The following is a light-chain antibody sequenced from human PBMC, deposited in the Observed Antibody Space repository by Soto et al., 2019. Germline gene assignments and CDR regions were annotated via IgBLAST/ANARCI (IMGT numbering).Light chain of an antibody. CDR3: HQYGNIPRT. J-gene: IGKJ1*01. V-gene: IGKV3-20*01. Sequence: EIVLTQSPGSVSLSPGERATLSCRASQSVIGIYFSWFQQKRGQPPRLLIYGVSSRATGVPARFSGSGSGTDFTLTISRVEAEDSAIYYCHQYGNIPRTFGQGTQVEIK. CDR2: GVS. CDR1: QSVIGIY.